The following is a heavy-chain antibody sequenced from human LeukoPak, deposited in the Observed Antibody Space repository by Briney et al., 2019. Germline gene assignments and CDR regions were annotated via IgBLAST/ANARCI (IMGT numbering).Heavy chain of an antibody. V-gene: IGHV3-30*03. CDR3: ARYQLVDADFDY. CDR2: ISYDGSNK. J-gene: IGHJ4*02. CDR1: GFTFSNYG. D-gene: IGHD6-13*01. Sequence: GGSLRLSCAASGFTFSNYGMHWVRQAPGKGLEWVAVISYDGSNKYYADSVKGRFTISRDNSKNTLYLQMNSLRAEDTAVYYCARYQLVDADFDYWGQGTLVTVSS.